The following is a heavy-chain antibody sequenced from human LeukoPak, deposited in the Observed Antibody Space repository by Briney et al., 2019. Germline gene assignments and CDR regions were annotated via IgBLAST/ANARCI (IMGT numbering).Heavy chain of an antibody. V-gene: IGHV3-48*02. CDR2: ISSSSSTI. D-gene: IGHD3-22*01. J-gene: IGHJ4*02. CDR3: ARGSYYYASSGYPGRGY. CDR1: GFTFSSYS. Sequence: RGSLRLSCAASGFTFSSYSMNWGRQAPGKGLEWGAYISSSSSTIDYADSVKRRFTISRDNAKNSLYLQMTSLRDEDTAVYYCARGSYYYASSGYPGRGYWGQGTLVTVSP.